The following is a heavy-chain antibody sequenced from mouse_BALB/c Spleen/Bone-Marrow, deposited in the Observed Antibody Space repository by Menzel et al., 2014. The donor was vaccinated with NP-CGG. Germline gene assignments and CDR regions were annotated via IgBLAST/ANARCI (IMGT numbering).Heavy chain of an antibody. Sequence: QVHVKQSGPGLVAPSQSLSITCTVSGLSLTSYGVHWVRQPPGKGLEWLGVIWAGGSTNYNSALMSRLSISKDNSKSQVFLKMNSLQTDDTAMYYCARDWDWYFDVWGAGTTVTVSS. CDR2: IWAGGST. D-gene: IGHD4-1*01. J-gene: IGHJ1*01. V-gene: IGHV2-9*02. CDR3: ARDWDWYFDV. CDR1: GLSLTSYG.